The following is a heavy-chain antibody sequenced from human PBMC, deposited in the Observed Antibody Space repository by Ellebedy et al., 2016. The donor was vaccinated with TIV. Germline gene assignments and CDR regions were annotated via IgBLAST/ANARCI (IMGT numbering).Heavy chain of an antibody. CDR3: ATESPGGEGVSAFDY. CDR1: GFTFTNPG. CDR2: IWYDGTRE. Sequence: PGGSLRLSCAASGFTFTNPGMHWVRQAPGKGLEWVAVIWYDGTREYYAGSVRGRFTISSDNSKNTVYLQMNSLRAEDTAVYYCATESPGGEGVSAFDYWGQGTLITVSS. D-gene: IGHD3-10*01. V-gene: IGHV3-33*01. J-gene: IGHJ4*02.